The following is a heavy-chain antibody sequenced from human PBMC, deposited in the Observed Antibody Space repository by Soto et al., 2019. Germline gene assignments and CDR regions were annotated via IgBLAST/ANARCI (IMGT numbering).Heavy chain of an antibody. CDR2: IIPVVGTT. CDR1: GDTFMTNS. V-gene: IGHV1-69*06. Sequence: QVQLVQSGAEVKKPGSSVKVSCKASGDTFMTNSLNWVRQAPGQGLEWMGGIIPVVGTTKYAQKYQDRVTITGDKSTNTAYMELSSLRSDDTAVYYCARGLLYATTYFDYWGQGTPVTVSS. D-gene: IGHD2-8*01. J-gene: IGHJ4*02. CDR3: ARGLLYATTYFDY.